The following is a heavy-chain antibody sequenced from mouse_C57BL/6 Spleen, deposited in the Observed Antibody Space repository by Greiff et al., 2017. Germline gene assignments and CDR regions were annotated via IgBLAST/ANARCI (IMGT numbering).Heavy chain of an antibody. J-gene: IGHJ2*01. Sequence: QVQLQQSGAELVRPGASVTLSCKASGYTFTDYEMHWVKQTPVHGLEWIGAIDPETGGTAYNQKFKGKAILTADKSSSTAYMELRSLTSEDSAVYYCTRWAITTVVATSDYWGQGTTLTVSS. CDR3: TRWAITTVVATSDY. CDR1: GYTFTDYE. V-gene: IGHV1-15*01. CDR2: IDPETGGT. D-gene: IGHD1-1*01.